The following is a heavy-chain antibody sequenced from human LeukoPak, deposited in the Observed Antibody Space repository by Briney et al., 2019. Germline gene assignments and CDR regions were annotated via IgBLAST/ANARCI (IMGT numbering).Heavy chain of an antibody. CDR2: INHSGST. D-gene: IGHD3-22*01. J-gene: IGHJ4*02. Sequence: SETLSLTCTVSGGSISSGGYYWSWIRQPPGKGLEWIGEINHSGSTNYNPSLKSRVTISVDTSKNQFSLKLSSVTAADTAVYYCARDHDSSGYYLFDYWGQGTLVTVSS. V-gene: IGHV4-39*07. CDR1: GGSISSGGYY. CDR3: ARDHDSSGYYLFDY.